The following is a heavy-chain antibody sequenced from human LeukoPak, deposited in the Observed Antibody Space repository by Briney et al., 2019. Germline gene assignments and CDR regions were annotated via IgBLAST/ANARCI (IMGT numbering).Heavy chain of an antibody. CDR1: GGSISSDY. CDR2: IYYSGST. V-gene: IGHV4-59*08. J-gene: IGHJ3*02. CDR3: ARLHSVEWLVHDAFDI. D-gene: IGHD6-19*01. Sequence: SETLSLTCTVSGGSISSDYWSWIPQPPGKGLEWIGHIYYSGSTNYNPSLKSRVTISVDTSKNQISLKLSSVTAADTAVYYCARLHSVEWLVHDAFDIWGQGTTVTVSS.